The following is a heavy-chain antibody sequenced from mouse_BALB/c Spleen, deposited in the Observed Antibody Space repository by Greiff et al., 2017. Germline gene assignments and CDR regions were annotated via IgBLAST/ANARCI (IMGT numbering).Heavy chain of an antibody. CDR1: GFTFSSYA. Sequence: EVKVVESGGGLVKPGGSLKLSCAASGFTFSSYAMSWVRQTPEKRLEWVASISSGGSTYYPDSVKGRFTISRDNARNILYLQMSSLRSEDTAMYYCAREGGLDYWGQGTTLTVSS. V-gene: IGHV5-6-5*01. CDR3: AREGGLDY. D-gene: IGHD1-1*02. J-gene: IGHJ2*01. CDR2: ISSGGST.